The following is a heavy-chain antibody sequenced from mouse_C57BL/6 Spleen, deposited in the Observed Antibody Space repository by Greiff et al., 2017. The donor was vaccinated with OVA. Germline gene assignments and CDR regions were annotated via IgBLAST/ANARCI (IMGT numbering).Heavy chain of an antibody. Sequence: VQLKESGAELVRPGASVTLSCKASGYTFTDYEMHWVKQTPVHGLEWIGAIDPETGGTAYNQKFKGKAILTADKSSSTAYMELRSLTSEDSAVYYCTRSGYDGSFDYWGQGTTLTVSS. CDR2: IDPETGGT. CDR3: TRSGYDGSFDY. D-gene: IGHD2-3*01. CDR1: GYTFTDYE. J-gene: IGHJ2*01. V-gene: IGHV1-15*01.